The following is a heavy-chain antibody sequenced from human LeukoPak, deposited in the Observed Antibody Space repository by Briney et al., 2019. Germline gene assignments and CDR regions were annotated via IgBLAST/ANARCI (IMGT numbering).Heavy chain of an antibody. J-gene: IGHJ6*02. V-gene: IGHV4-59*08. CDR2: IYYSGST. Sequence: SETLSLTCTVSGGSISSYYWSWIRQPPGKGLEWIGYIYYSGSTNHNSSLKSRVTISVDTSKNQFSLKLSSVTAADTAVYYCGSLYGTNYYGMDVWGQGTTVTVSS. CDR3: GSLYGTNYYGMDV. CDR1: GGSISSYY. D-gene: IGHD1-7*01.